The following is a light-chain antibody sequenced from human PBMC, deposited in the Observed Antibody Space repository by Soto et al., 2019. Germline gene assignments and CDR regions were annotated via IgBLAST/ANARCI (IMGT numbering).Light chain of an antibody. Sequence: DMQMTQFPSTMSGSLGDSVSIXXRASQTISSWLAWYQQKPGKAPKVXIYKASTLKSGVPSRFSGSGSGTEFTLTISSLQPDDFATYYCQHYKSYSEAFGQGTKVDIK. CDR3: QHYKSYSEA. J-gene: IGKJ1*01. CDR1: QTISSW. CDR2: KAS. V-gene: IGKV1-5*03.